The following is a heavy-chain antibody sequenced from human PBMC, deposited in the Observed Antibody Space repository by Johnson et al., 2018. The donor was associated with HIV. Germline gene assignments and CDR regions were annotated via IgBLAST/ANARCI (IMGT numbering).Heavy chain of an antibody. D-gene: IGHD3-3*01. Sequence: QVQLVESGGGVVQPGRSLRLSCAASGFTFSSYAMHWVRQAPGKGLEWVSVIYSGGSTYYADSLKGRFTISRDNSKNTLYLQMNSLRPDDTGVYYCAKDKFMFLENPVDAFDVWGQGTMVTVSS. CDR3: AKDKFMFLENPVDAFDV. V-gene: IGHV3-NL1*01. CDR2: IYSGGST. J-gene: IGHJ3*01. CDR1: GFTFSSYA.